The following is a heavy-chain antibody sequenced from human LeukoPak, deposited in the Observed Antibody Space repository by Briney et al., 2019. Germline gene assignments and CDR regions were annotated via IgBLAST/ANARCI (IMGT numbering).Heavy chain of an antibody. CDR3: ARVKYGAFDI. CDR1: DYPLSSGYY. J-gene: IGHJ3*02. D-gene: IGHD2-8*01. CDR2: IYTSGST. Sequence: PSETLSLTCVVSDYPLSSGYYWSSIRQPAGKGLECIARIYTSGSTNYNPPLKSRVTMSVDTSKNQLSLKLSSVTAADTAMYYCARVKYGAFDIWGQGTMVTVS. V-gene: IGHV4-4*07.